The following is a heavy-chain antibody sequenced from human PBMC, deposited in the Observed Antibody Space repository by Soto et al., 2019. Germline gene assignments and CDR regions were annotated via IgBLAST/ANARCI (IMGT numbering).Heavy chain of an antibody. CDR1: GGSIRDEYHY. CDR2: IHYSGAK. Sequence: PSETLSLTCTISGGSIRDEYHYWSWVRQSPGKGLEWIGHIHYSGAKYLSEALEGRVTMSLDTSKNQFSMHLRSVTAADTATYFCARDRPVGPFSYKGDDGMDVWGQGTTVTVSS. D-gene: IGHD3-3*02. CDR3: ARDRPVGPFSYKGDDGMDV. V-gene: IGHV4-30-4*01. J-gene: IGHJ6*02.